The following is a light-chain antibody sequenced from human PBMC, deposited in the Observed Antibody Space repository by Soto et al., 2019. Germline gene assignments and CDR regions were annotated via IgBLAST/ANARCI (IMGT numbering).Light chain of an antibody. Sequence: DIQMTQSPSSLSESVGDRVTITCRASQYVDTYLNWYQQKPGKAPKLLIYGASSLHSGVPSRFSGIGSGTDFTLTISSLQPEDSATYYCQQSYRTPRSFGQGTKVEVK. J-gene: IGKJ1*01. V-gene: IGKV1-39*01. CDR3: QQSYRTPRS. CDR2: GAS. CDR1: QYVDTY.